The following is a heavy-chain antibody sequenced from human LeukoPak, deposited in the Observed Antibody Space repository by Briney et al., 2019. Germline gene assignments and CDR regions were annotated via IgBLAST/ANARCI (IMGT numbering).Heavy chain of an antibody. CDR1: GFTFSSYS. V-gene: IGHV3-21*01. CDR3: ARERDEGFDY. D-gene: IGHD5-24*01. Sequence: GGSLRLSCAASGFTFSSYSMNWVRQAPGKGLEWVSSFGTRSSSIYYADSVKGRFTISRDNARNSLYLQMNSLKAEDTAVYYCARERDEGFDYWGQGTLVTVSS. J-gene: IGHJ4*02. CDR2: FGTRSSSI.